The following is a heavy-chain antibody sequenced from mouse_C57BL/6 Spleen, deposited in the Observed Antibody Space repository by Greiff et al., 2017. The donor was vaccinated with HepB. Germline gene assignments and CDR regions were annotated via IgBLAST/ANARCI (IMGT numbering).Heavy chain of an antibody. D-gene: IGHD1-1*01. CDR3: AREATTGAMDY. Sequence: QVQLQQPGAELVKPGASVKLSCKASGYTFTSYWMHWVKQRPGQGLEWIGMIHPNSGSTNYNEKFKSKATLTVDKSSSTAYMQLSSLTSEDSAVYYCAREATTGAMDYWGQGTSVTVSS. CDR2: IHPNSGST. J-gene: IGHJ4*01. CDR1: GYTFTSYW. V-gene: IGHV1-64*01.